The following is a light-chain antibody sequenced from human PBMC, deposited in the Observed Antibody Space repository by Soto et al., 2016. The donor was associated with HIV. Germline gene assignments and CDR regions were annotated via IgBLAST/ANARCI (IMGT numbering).Light chain of an antibody. J-gene: IGLJ3*02. CDR2: DDD. V-gene: IGLV3-21*02. Sequence: SYVLTQPPSVSVAPGQTARITCGGHNIGDRSVHWYQQRPGQAPVLVVYDDDDRPSGIPERFSGSNSGNTATLTISRVEAGDEADYHCQVWHSSSDHRVFGGGTKLTV. CDR3: QVWHSSSDHRV. CDR1: NIGDRS.